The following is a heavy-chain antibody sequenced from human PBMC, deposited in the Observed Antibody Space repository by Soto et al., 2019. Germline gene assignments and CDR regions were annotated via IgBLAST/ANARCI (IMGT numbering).Heavy chain of an antibody. V-gene: IGHV3-23*01. CDR3: AKGHYDILTGLDY. Sequence: GGSLRLSCAASGFTFSTYVMSWVRQAPGKGLEWVSGISDSGDSTYYADSVKGRFTISRDNSTNTLYLQMNSLRVEDTAIYYCAKGHYDILTGLDYWGQGTLVTVSS. CDR1: GFTFSTYV. D-gene: IGHD3-9*01. J-gene: IGHJ4*02. CDR2: ISDSGDST.